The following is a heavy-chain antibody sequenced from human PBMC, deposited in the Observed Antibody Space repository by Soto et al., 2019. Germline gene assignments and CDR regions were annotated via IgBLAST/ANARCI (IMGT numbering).Heavy chain of an antibody. V-gene: IGHV4-39*01. CDR1: GGSISSSSYY. CDR3: GICDDWADFDY. Sequence: SETLSLTCTVSGGSISSSSYYWGWIRQPPGKGLEWIGSIYYSGSTYYNPSLKSRVTISVDTSKNQFSLKLSSVTAADTAVYYCGICDDWADFDYWGQGTLVTVSS. CDR2: IYYSGST. D-gene: IGHD3-9*01. J-gene: IGHJ4*02.